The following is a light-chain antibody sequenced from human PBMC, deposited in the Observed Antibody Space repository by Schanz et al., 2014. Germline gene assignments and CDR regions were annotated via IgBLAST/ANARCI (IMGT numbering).Light chain of an antibody. CDR2: DAS. J-gene: IGKJ1*01. V-gene: IGKV1-39*01. Sequence: DIQVTQSPSSLSASVGDRVTITCRTSHSITTYLNWYQHKPGKAPKLLIYDASTLESGVPSRFSGTGSGTDFTLTISSLQPDDFATYYCQQNNTTPLNFGQGTKVEIK. CDR3: QQNNTTPLN. CDR1: HSITTY.